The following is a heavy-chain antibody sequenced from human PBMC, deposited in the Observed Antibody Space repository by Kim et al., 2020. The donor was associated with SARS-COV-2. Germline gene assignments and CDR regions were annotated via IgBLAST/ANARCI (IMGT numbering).Heavy chain of an antibody. D-gene: IGHD6-13*01. CDR2: T. CDR3: ARIVSSSEVDP. Sequence: TNYNPARKSRVPLSVDTSKNQFSLKLSSVTAADTAVYYCARIVSSSEVDPWGQGTLVTVSS. J-gene: IGHJ5*02. V-gene: IGHV4-34*01.